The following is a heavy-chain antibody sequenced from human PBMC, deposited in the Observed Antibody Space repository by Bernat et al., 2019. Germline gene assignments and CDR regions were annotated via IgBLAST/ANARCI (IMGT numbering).Heavy chain of an antibody. J-gene: IGHJ6*02. CDR3: AKDEYPGVRGVIIYYCYGMDV. CDR2: ISYDGSNN. V-gene: IGHV3-30*18. Sequence: QVQLVESGGGVVQPGRSLRLSCAASGFTFSSYGMHWVRQAPGKGLEWVAVISYDGSNNYYAASVKGRFTISTDNSKTPLYLQMTSLRAEETAVYYCAKDEYPGVRGVIIYYCYGMDVWGQGTTVTVSS. D-gene: IGHD3-10*01. CDR1: GFTFSSYG.